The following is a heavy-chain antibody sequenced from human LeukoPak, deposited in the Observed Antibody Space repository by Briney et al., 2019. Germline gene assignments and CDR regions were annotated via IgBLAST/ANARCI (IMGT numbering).Heavy chain of an antibody. CDR1: GFTFSSYW. D-gene: IGHD4-23*01. J-gene: IGHJ4*02. CDR2: INSDGSST. Sequence: GGSLRLSCAASGFTFSSYWMHWVRQAPGKGLVWVSRINSDGSSTSYADSVKGRVTISRDNAKNTLYLQMNSLRAEDTAVYYCARASYGGNSRPFDYWGQGTLVTVSS. CDR3: ARASYGGNSRPFDY. V-gene: IGHV3-74*01.